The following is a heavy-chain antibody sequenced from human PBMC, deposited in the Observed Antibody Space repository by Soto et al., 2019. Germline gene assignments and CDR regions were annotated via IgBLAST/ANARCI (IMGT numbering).Heavy chain of an antibody. J-gene: IGHJ6*02. CDR2: IYPGDSDT. CDR3: ARTSAAGKYYYGMDV. D-gene: IGHD6-13*01. V-gene: IGHV5-51*01. Sequence: GESLKISCKGSGYSFTSYWIGWVRQIPGKGLEWMGIIYPGDSDTRYSPSFQGQVTISADKSISTAYLQWSSLKASDIAMYYCARTSAAGKYYYGMDVWGQGTTVTVSS. CDR1: GYSFTSYW.